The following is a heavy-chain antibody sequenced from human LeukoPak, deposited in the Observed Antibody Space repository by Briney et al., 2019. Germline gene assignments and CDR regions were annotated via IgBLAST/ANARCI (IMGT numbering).Heavy chain of an antibody. V-gene: IGHV3-53*01. D-gene: IGHD1-20*01. J-gene: IGHJ5*02. CDR2: IYTGGTT. Sequence: GGSLRLSCAASGFTVSSTYMSWLRQAPGKGLEWVSLIYTGGTTYYADSVKGRFTISRDNSENTLYLQMNSLRAEDTAVYYCARGITGSNNGFDPWGQGTLVTVSS. CDR1: GFTVSSTY. CDR3: ARGITGSNNGFDP.